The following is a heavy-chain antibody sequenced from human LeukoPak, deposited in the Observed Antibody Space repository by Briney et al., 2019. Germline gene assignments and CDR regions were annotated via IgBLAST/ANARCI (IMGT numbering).Heavy chain of an antibody. J-gene: IGHJ4*02. CDR3: AKDKDVGYSYGLDY. D-gene: IGHD5-18*01. CDR1: GFTFSSYG. Sequence: PGGSLRLSCAASGFTFSSYGMHWVRQAPGKGLEWVAVIWYDGSNKYYADSVKGRFTISRDNSKNTLYLQMNSLRAEDTAVYYCAKDKDVGYSYGLDYWGQGTLVTVSS. V-gene: IGHV3-33*06. CDR2: IWYDGSNK.